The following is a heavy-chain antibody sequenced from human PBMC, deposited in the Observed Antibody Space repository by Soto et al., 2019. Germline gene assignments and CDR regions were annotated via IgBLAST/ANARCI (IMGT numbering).Heavy chain of an antibody. J-gene: IGHJ5*02. D-gene: IGHD6-6*01. CDR1: GGSISSYY. CDR2: IYYSGST. CDR3: ARDRGIAARRGWFDP. V-gene: IGHV4-59*01. Sequence: QVQLQESGPGLVKPSETLSLTCTVSGGSISSYYWSWIRQPPGKGLEWIGYIYYSGSTNYNPSLKSRVTISVDTSKNQCSLKLSSVTAADTAVYYCARDRGIAARRGWFDPWGQGTLVTVSS.